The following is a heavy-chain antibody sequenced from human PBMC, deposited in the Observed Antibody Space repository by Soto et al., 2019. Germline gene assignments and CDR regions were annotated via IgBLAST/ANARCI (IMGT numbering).Heavy chain of an antibody. CDR3: ASARWDY. CDR2: IYYNGKT. V-gene: IGHV4-34*01. CDR1: GGSFNANY. J-gene: IGHJ4*02. Sequence: PSETLSLTCAVSGGSFNANYWTWVRQSPGKGLEWIGEIYYNGKTNYSPSLKSRITISVDTSKNQFSLNLYSVTVADTAVYYCASARWDYWGQGTLVTVSS.